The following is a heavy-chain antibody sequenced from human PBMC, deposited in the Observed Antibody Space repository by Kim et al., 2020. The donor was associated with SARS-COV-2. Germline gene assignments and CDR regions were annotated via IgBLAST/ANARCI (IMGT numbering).Heavy chain of an antibody. CDR3: TTIPTAYYYDSSGDFDS. Sequence: GGSLRLSCAASGFTFSNAWMSWVRQAPGRGLEWVGRIKSKPDGGTTDYAAPVKGRFTISRDDSKNTLYLQMNSLKTEDTAVYYCTTIPTAYYYDSSGDFDSWGQGTLVTVSS. D-gene: IGHD3-22*01. J-gene: IGHJ4*02. CDR2: IKSKPDGGTT. CDR1: GFTFSNAW. V-gene: IGHV3-15*01.